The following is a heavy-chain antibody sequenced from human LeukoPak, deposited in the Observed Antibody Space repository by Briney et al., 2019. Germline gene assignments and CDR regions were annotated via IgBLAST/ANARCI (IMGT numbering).Heavy chain of an antibody. CDR1: GFTFSSYA. CDR3: AKGVAGLYYFDY. D-gene: IGHD6-19*01. CDR2: ISGSGGST. Sequence: PGGSLRLSCAASGFTFSSYAMSWVRQAPGKGLEWVSAISGSGGSTYYADSVKGRFTISRDNSENTLYLQMNSLRAEDTAVYYCAKGVAGLYYFDYWGQGTLVTVSS. J-gene: IGHJ4*02. V-gene: IGHV3-23*01.